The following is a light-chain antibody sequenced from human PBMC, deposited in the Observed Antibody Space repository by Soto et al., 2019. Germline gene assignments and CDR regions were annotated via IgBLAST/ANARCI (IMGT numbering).Light chain of an antibody. CDR3: CSYAGGYTHAV. V-gene: IGLV2-23*02. Sequence: QSVLTQPASVSGSPGQSITISCTGTSNDLGSYNLVSWYQQHPGKAPKLMIYDVSKRPSGVPDRFSGSKSGNTASLTISGLQAEDEADYYCCSYAGGYTHAVFGGGTKVTVL. CDR1: SNDLGSYNL. J-gene: IGLJ2*01. CDR2: DVS.